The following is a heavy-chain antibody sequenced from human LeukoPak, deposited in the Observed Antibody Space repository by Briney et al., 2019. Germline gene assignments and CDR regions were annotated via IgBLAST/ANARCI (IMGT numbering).Heavy chain of an antibody. D-gene: IGHD3-10*01. J-gene: IGHJ3*02. V-gene: IGHV3-74*01. CDR2: INSDGINT. Sequence: GGSLRLSCAASGFTFSNYWMHWVRQAPGKGLVWVSRINSDGINTSYADSVKGRFTISRDNAKNTLNLQMNSLRAEDTAVYYCARDESMGGSGSPYPDAFDIWGQGTMVTVSS. CDR3: ARDESMGGSGSPYPDAFDI. CDR1: GFTFSNYW.